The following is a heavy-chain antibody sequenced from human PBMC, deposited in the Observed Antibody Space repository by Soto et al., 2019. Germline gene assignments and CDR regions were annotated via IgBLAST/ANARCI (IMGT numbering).Heavy chain of an antibody. CDR2: IYSGGRT. J-gene: IGHJ4*02. CDR3: ARDRRNRNFFDY. Sequence: EVQLVESGGGLIQPGGSLRLSCAASGFTVSSNYMTWVRQAPGKGLEWVSVIYSGGRTYYADSVKGRFTISRDNSKNTLSLQMNSLRAEDPALYYCARDRRNRNFFDYWGQGTLVTVSS. V-gene: IGHV3-53*01. CDR1: GFTVSSNY. D-gene: IGHD1-1*01.